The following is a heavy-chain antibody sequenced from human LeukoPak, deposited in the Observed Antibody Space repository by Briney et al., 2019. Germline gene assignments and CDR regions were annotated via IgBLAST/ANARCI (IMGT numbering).Heavy chain of an antibody. CDR2: IWYDGSNK. CDR1: GFTFSSYG. D-gene: IGHD2-15*01. Sequence: GRSLRLSCAASGFTFSSYGMHWVRQAPGKGLEWVAVIWYDGSNKYCADSVKGRFTISRDNSKNTLYLQMSSLRAEDTAVYYCARYCSGASCYSGVDYWGQGTLVPVSS. V-gene: IGHV3-33*08. CDR3: ARYCSGASCYSGVDY. J-gene: IGHJ4*02.